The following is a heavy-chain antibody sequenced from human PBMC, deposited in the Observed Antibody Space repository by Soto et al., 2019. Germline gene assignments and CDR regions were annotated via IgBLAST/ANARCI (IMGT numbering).Heavy chain of an antibody. CDR3: ARGYKNRHDYYMDV. V-gene: IGHV4-34*01. CDR2: INHSGST. J-gene: IGHJ6*03. Sequence: PSETLSLTCAVYGGSFSGYYWSWIRQPPGKGLEWIGEINHSGSTNYNPSLKSRVTISVDTSKNQFSLKLSSVTAADTAVYYCARGYKNRHDYYMDVWGKGTTVTVSS. D-gene: IGHD1-1*01. CDR1: GGSFSGYY.